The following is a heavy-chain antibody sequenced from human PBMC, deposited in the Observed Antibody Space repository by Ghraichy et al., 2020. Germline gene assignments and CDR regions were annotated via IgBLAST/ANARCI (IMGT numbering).Heavy chain of an antibody. D-gene: IGHD3-22*01. V-gene: IGHV4-39*01. CDR3: ARLVPDYYDSSGYPSMGAFDI. CDR1: GGSISSSSYY. J-gene: IGHJ3*02. Sequence: SETLSLICTVSGGSISSSSYYWGWIRQPPGKGLEWIGSIYYSGSTYYNPSLKSRVTISVDTSKNQFSLKLSSVTAADTAVYYCARLVPDYYDSSGYPSMGAFDIWGQGTMVTVSS. CDR2: IYYSGST.